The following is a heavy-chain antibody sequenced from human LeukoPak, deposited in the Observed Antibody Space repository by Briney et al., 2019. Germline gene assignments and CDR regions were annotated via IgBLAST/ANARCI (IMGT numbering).Heavy chain of an antibody. V-gene: IGHV1-18*01. D-gene: IGHD3-3*01. CDR2: ISSYNANT. CDR1: GYTFTSHG. CDR3: ARDPAANYDFWRGYYQGYYYGMDV. J-gene: IGHJ6*02. Sequence: GASVKVSCKASGYTFTSHGISWVRQVPGQGLEWMGWISSYNANTNYAQKFQGRVTMTTDTSTSTAYLELRSLRSDDTAVYYCARDPAANYDFWRGYYQGYYYGMDVWGQGTTVTVSS.